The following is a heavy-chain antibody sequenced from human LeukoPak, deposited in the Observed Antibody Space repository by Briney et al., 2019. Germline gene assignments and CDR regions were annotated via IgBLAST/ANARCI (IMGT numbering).Heavy chain of an antibody. Sequence: PGGSLRLSCAASGVTVSSNYMSRVRQAPGKGLEWVSLLYSSGTTHYAGSVKGRFTISRDNSKNTLYLQMNSLRAEDTAVYYCARDKTYFDYWGRGTLVTVSS. CDR1: GVTVSSNY. J-gene: IGHJ4*02. V-gene: IGHV3-53*01. CDR2: LYSSGTT. CDR3: ARDKTYFDY.